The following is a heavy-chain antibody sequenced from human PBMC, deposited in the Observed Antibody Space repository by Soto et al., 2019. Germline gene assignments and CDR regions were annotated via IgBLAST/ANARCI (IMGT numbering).Heavy chain of an antibody. CDR2: ISPDGSTT. CDR3: ARVAIGSYYCEY. V-gene: IGHV3-74*01. CDR1: GFTFSSYW. J-gene: IGHJ4*02. Sequence: EVQLLESGGGLVQPGGSLRLSCAASGFTFSSYWMHWVRQAPGKGLVWVSRISPDGSTTSYADSVKGRFTISRDSAKDTLYLKMNSLGAEDTAVYYCARVAIGSYYCEYWGQGTLVTVSS. D-gene: IGHD3-10*01.